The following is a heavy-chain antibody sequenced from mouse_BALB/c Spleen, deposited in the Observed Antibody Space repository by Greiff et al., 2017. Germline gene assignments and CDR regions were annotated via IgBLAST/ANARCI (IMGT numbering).Heavy chain of an antibody. CDR3: ARHYDYDVGWYFDV. D-gene: IGHD2-4*01. CDR1: EYEFPSHD. J-gene: IGHJ1*01. V-gene: IGHV5-2*01. Sequence: EVKLMESGGGLVQPGESLKLSCESNEYEFPSHDMSWVRKTPEKRLELVAAINSDGGSTYYPDTMERRFIISRDNTKKTLYLQMSSLRSEDTALYYCARHYDYDVGWYFDVWGAGTTVTVSS. CDR2: INSDGGST.